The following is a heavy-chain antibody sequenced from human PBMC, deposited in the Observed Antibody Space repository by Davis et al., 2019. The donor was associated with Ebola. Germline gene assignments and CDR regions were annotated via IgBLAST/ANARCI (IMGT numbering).Heavy chain of an antibody. CDR2: INGNGGST. D-gene: IGHD6-19*01. V-gene: IGHV3-23*01. Sequence: PGGSLRLSCAASGFTFSSYAMSWVRQAPGKGLEWVSAINGNGGSTYYADSVKGRFTISRHNSKNTLYLQMNSLRAEDTAVYYCARVSSGFYWYFDLWGRGTLVTVSS. CDR3: ARVSSGFYWYFDL. CDR1: GFTFSSYA. J-gene: IGHJ2*01.